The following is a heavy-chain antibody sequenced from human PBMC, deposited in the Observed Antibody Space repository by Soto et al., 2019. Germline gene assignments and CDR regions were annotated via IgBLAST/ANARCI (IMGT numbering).Heavy chain of an antibody. Sequence: GGPMKGSCKASGFTFSSYGIRWGRQAPGQGGGWLGWISAYNGNPNYAQNLQGRVTMTTDTSTSTAYMELRSLRSDDTAVYYCAREWAYDYWSGYYLDGMDVWGQGTTVTVSS. CDR3: AREWAYDYWSGYYLDGMDV. CDR2: ISAYNGNP. D-gene: IGHD3-3*01. CDR1: GFTFSSYG. V-gene: IGHV1-18*01. J-gene: IGHJ6*02.